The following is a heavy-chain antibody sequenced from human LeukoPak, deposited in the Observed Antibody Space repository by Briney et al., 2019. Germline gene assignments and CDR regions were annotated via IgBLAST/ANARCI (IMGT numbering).Heavy chain of an antibody. CDR1: GGSIGSSSYY. CDR2: IYYSGST. J-gene: IGHJ5*02. CDR3: ARRVGKNRFDP. V-gene: IGHV4-39*01. Sequence: PSETLSLTCTVSGGSIGSSSYYWGWIRQPPGKGLEWIGSIYYSGSTYYNPSLKSRVTISVDTSKNQFSLKLSSVTAADTAVYYCARRVGKNRFDPWGQGTLVTVSS. D-gene: IGHD2-15*01.